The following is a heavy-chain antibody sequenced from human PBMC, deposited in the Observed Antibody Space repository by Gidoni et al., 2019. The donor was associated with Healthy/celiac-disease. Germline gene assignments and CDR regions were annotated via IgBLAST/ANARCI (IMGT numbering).Heavy chain of an antibody. V-gene: IGHV1-69*01. Sequence: QVQLVQYGAEVKKPGSSVKVSCKASGGTFSSYAISWVRQAPGQGLEWMGGIIPIFGTANYAQKFQGRVTITADESTSTAYMDLSSLRSEDTAVYYCARPDYGGKLYYGMDVWGQGTTVTVSS. CDR3: ARPDYGGKLYYGMDV. CDR2: IIPIFGTA. J-gene: IGHJ6*02. D-gene: IGHD4-17*01. CDR1: GGTFSSYA.